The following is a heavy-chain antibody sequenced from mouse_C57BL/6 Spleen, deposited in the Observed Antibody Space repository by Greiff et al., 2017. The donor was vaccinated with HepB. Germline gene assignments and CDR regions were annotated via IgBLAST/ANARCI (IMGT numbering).Heavy chain of an antibody. CDR3: KRSNWDGMDY. CDR2: IDPETGGT. V-gene: IGHV1-15*01. Sequence: QVQLQQSGAELVRPGASVTLSCKASGYTFTDYEMHWVKQTPVHGLEWIGAIDPETGGTAYNQKFKGKAILTADKSSSTADMELRSLTSEDSAVYYCKRSNWDGMDYWGQGTSVTVSS. D-gene: IGHD4-1*01. J-gene: IGHJ4*01. CDR1: GYTFTDYE.